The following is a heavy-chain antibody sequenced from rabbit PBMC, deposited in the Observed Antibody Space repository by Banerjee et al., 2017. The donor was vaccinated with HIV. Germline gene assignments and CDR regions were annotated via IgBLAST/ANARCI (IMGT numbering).Heavy chain of an antibody. CDR1: GFSFSSSYW. Sequence: EESGGDLVKPEGSLTLTCTASGFSFSSSYWICWVRQAPGKGLELIACIHTDSSVTYYANWAKGRFTITKTSSTTVTLQMISLTAADTATYFCGKGPNVGGAGYDLWGPGTLVTVS. J-gene: IGHJ4*01. CDR3: GKGPNVGGAGYDL. V-gene: IGHV1S45*01. CDR2: IHTDSSVT. D-gene: IGHD6-1*01.